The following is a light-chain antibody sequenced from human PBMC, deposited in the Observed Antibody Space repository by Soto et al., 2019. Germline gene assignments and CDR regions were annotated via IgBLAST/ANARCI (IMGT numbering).Light chain of an antibody. CDR1: QSVSSN. Sequence: EIVMTQSPATLSVSPGERATLSCRASQSVSSNLAWYQRKPGQVPRLLIYGASTRATGIPARFSCSRSGSEFTLTISSLQSEDFAVYYCQQYNNLPFTFGPGTKVDIK. V-gene: IGKV3D-15*01. CDR2: GAS. J-gene: IGKJ3*01. CDR3: QQYNNLPFT.